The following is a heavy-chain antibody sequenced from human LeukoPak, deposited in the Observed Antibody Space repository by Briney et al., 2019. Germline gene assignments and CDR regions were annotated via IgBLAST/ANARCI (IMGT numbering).Heavy chain of an antibody. Sequence: GGSLRLSCAASGFIFNDYYMSWIRQAPGEGLEWLSYISRTGNTIYYRDSVKGRFTISRDNANNLLHLQMDNLRAEDTAVYYCARDLGSSTVTTAFDYWGQGTLVTVSS. J-gene: IGHJ4*02. V-gene: IGHV3-11*01. CDR2: ISRTGNTI. CDR3: ARDLGSSTVTTAFDY. CDR1: GFIFNDYY. D-gene: IGHD4-17*01.